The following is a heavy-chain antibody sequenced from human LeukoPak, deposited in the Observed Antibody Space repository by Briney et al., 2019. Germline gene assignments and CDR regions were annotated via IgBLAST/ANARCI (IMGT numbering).Heavy chain of an antibody. CDR1: GSTFSSYS. J-gene: IGHJ4*02. Sequence: GGSLRLSCAASGSTFSSYSMNWVRQAPGKGLEWVSYISSSSSTIYYADSVKGRFTISRDNAKNSLYLQMNSLRDEDTAVYYCARDYYDSSGYCFDYWGQGTLVTVSS. D-gene: IGHD3-22*01. V-gene: IGHV3-48*02. CDR3: ARDYYDSSGYCFDY. CDR2: ISSSSSTI.